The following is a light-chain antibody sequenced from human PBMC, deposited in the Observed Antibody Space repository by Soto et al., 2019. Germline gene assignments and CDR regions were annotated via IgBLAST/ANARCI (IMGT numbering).Light chain of an antibody. CDR2: AAS. J-gene: IGKJ2*01. V-gene: IGKV1-39*01. CDR1: F. CDR3: QQTSSTPPT. Sequence: FLHWYRQTPGKAPDLLVYAASSLQSGVSSRFSGSGSGTDFTLTISSLQPEDFATFYCQQTSSTPPTFGQGTTLEIK.